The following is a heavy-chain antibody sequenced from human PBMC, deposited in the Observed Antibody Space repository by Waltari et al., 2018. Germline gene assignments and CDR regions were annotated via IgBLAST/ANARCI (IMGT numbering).Heavy chain of an antibody. J-gene: IGHJ6*02. V-gene: IGHV1-46*01. CDR3: ALDTGALWMDV. Sequence: QVQLVQSGAEVKKPGASVKISCKTSEYTFPSSYIHWVRQAPGQGLEWMGIINPSGGSTIYAQKFQGRVTMTRDTSTSTVYMELSSLRSEDTAVYYCALDTGALWMDVWGQGTTVTVS. CDR2: INPSGGST. D-gene: IGHD2-21*01. CDR1: EYTFPSSY.